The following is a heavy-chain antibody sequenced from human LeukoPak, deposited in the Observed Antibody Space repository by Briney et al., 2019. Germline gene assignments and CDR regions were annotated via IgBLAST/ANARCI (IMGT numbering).Heavy chain of an antibody. D-gene: IGHD4-11*01. J-gene: IGHJ4*02. CDR2: IKKDGSEK. Sequence: GGSLRLPCAASGFTFSSYWMSWVRQAPGKGLEWVANIKKDGSEKYYVDSVKGRFTVSRDNSKTTMFLQMNSLRVEDTALYYCARGARLQPMGEFWGQGTLVTVSS. V-gene: IGHV3-7*03. CDR3: ARGARLQPMGEF. CDR1: GFTFSSYW.